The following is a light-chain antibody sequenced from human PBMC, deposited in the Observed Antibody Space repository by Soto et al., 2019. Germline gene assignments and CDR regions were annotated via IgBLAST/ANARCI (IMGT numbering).Light chain of an antibody. CDR3: SSYTSSSTVV. CDR2: EGS. J-gene: IGLJ2*01. Sequence: QSALTQPASVSGSPGQSITISCTGTSSDVGGYNYVSWYQQHPGKAPKLMIYEGSNRTSGVYNRFSGSKSGNTASLTISGLQAEYEADYYCSSYTSSSTVVFGGGTKLTVL. V-gene: IGLV2-14*01. CDR1: SSDVGGYNY.